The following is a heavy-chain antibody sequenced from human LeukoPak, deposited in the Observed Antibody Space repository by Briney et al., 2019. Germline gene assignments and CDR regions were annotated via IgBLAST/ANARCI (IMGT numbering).Heavy chain of an antibody. V-gene: IGHV3-23*01. J-gene: IGHJ5*02. CDR3: ANLEITMIRGP. D-gene: IGHD3-10*01. CDR1: GFTFSSYD. Sequence: GGSLRLSCAASGFTFSSYDMNWVRQAPGKGLEWVSGSGRDGATYYVDSVKGRFIISRDDSKNTVYLQMNSLRADDTAVYYCANLEITMIRGPWGQGTLVTVFS. CDR2: SGRDGAT.